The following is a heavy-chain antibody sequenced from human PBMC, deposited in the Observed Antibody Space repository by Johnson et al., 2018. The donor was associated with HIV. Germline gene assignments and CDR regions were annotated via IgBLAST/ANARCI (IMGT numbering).Heavy chain of an antibody. CDR2: ISWNSGSI. D-gene: IGHD3-16*01. CDR1: GFTFDDYA. Sequence: VQLVESGGGLIQPGASLRLSCAASGFTFDDYAMHWVRQAPGKGLEWVSGISWNSGSIRYADSVKGRFTISRDNAKNSLYLQMNSLRAGDTAVYYCARAVGVWGDQLGFDIWGQGTMVTVSS. J-gene: IGHJ3*02. CDR3: ARAVGVWGDQLGFDI. V-gene: IGHV3-9*01.